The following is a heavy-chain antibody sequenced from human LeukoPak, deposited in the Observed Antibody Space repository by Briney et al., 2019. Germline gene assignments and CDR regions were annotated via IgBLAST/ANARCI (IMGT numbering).Heavy chain of an antibody. CDR2: INPNSGGT. Sequence: ASVKVSCKASGYTLTGYYMHWVRQAPGQGLEWMGWINPNSGGTNYAQKFQGRVTMTRDTSISTAYMELSRLRSDDTAVYYCARDRNGSGWYLYYYYMDVWGKGTTVTVSS. CDR1: GYTLTGYY. CDR3: ARDRNGSGWYLYYYYMDV. V-gene: IGHV1-2*02. D-gene: IGHD6-19*01. J-gene: IGHJ6*03.